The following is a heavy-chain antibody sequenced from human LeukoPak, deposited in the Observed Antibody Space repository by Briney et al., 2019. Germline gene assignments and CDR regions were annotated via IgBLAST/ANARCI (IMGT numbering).Heavy chain of an antibody. CDR1: GYTFNMYG. Sequence: ASVKVSCKASGYTFNMYGISWVRQAPGQGLEWMGWISCYNGDTKYAQKFQGRVTMTTDTSTSTAHMELRSLRSDDTAVYYCARDPSNTSGSYVYFDYWGQGALVTVSS. CDR2: ISCYNGDT. V-gene: IGHV1-18*01. D-gene: IGHD6-19*01. J-gene: IGHJ4*02. CDR3: ARDPSNTSGSYVYFDY.